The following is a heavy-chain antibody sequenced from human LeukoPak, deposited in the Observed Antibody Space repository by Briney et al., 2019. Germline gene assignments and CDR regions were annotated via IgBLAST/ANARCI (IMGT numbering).Heavy chain of an antibody. Sequence: GGSLRLSCAASGFTLSSYATSWVRQAPGKGLEWVSAISGSGGSTYYADSVKGRFTISRDNSKNTLYLQMNSLRAEDTAVYYCAKDALYSSSCTCFDYWGQGTLVTVSS. J-gene: IGHJ4*02. CDR2: ISGSGGST. CDR3: AKDALYSSSCTCFDY. D-gene: IGHD6-13*01. CDR1: GFTLSSYA. V-gene: IGHV3-23*01.